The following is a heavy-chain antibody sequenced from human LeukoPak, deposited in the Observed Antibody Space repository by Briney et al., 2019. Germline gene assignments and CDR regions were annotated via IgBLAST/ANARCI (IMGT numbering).Heavy chain of an antibody. Sequence: PSETLSLTCAVYGGSFSGYYWSWIRQPPGKGLERIGEINHGGSTNYNPSLKSRVTISVDTSKNQFSLKLSSVTAADTAVYYCARARGYSYGQTNWFDPWGQGTLVTVSS. CDR1: GGSFSGYY. CDR2: INHGGST. V-gene: IGHV4-34*01. D-gene: IGHD5-18*01. J-gene: IGHJ5*02. CDR3: ARARGYSYGQTNWFDP.